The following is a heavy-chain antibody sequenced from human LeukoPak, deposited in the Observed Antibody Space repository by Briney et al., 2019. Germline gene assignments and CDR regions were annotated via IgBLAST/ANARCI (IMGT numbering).Heavy chain of an antibody. Sequence: SETLSLTCTVSGDSISSYYWSWIRQPPGKGLEWIGYIYYSGSTNYNPSLKSRVTISVDTSKNQFSLKLNSVTAADTAVYYCARASWGVTTLFDYWGQGTLVTVSS. CDR3: ARASWGVTTLFDY. D-gene: IGHD4-17*01. J-gene: IGHJ4*02. V-gene: IGHV4-59*01. CDR2: IYYSGST. CDR1: GDSISSYY.